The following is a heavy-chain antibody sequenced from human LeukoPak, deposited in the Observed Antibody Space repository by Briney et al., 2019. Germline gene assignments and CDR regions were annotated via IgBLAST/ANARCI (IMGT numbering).Heavy chain of an antibody. D-gene: IGHD3-22*01. J-gene: IGHJ4*02. V-gene: IGHV3-30-3*01. Sequence: PGGSLRLSCAASGXTFSRYAVHWVRQAPGKGREWVAVISYDGSNKYYADSVKGRFTISRDNSKNTLYLQMNSLRAEDTAVYSCARAHGLIVVIIGVDYFDYWGQGTLVTVSS. CDR1: GXTFSRYA. CDR2: ISYDGSNK. CDR3: ARAHGLIVVIIGVDYFDY.